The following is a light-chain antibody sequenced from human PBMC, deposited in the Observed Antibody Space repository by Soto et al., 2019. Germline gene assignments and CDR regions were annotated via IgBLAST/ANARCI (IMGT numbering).Light chain of an antibody. CDR2: GAS. Sequence: EIVMTQSPATLSVSPGERATLACRASHSVSSNLARYQQKPGQAPRLLIYGASTRATGIPARFSGSGSGTEFTLTISSLQSEDFAVYYCQQYNNWPPSTFGQGTRLEIK. CDR3: QQYNNWPPST. CDR1: HSVSSN. V-gene: IGKV3-15*01. J-gene: IGKJ5*01.